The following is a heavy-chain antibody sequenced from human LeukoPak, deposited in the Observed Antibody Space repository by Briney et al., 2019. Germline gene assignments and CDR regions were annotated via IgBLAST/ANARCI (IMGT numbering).Heavy chain of an antibody. J-gene: IGHJ4*02. CDR2: ISAYNGNI. D-gene: IGHD5-18*01. CDR3: VRDLGVDTTMIFFDY. CDR1: GYTFTDFG. Sequence: ASVKVSCKASGYTFTDFGISWVRQPPGQGLEWMGWISAYNGNINYAQKVQGRVTMTTDTSTSTAYMEVRSLRSEDTAVYYCVRDLGVDTTMIFFDYWGQGAVVTVSS. V-gene: IGHV1-18*04.